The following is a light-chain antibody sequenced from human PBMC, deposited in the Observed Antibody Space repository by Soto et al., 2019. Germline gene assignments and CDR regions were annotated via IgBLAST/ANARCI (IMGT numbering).Light chain of an antibody. Sequence: EIVLTQSPGALSLSPGERATLSCRASQSVSNSYLAWYQHKPGQAPRLLIYGASSRATGIPARFSGSGSGTDFTLTISSLEPEDFAVYYCQQRSSWTFGQGTKVDI. CDR1: QSVSNSY. V-gene: IGKV3D-20*02. CDR3: QQRSSWT. CDR2: GAS. J-gene: IGKJ1*01.